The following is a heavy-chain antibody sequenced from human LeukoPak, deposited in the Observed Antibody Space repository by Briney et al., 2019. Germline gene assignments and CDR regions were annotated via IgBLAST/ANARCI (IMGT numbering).Heavy chain of an antibody. CDR2: IWYDGSNK. J-gene: IGHJ4*02. V-gene: IGHV3-33*01. D-gene: IGHD6-19*01. CDR3: VRESRGCSVGYFEY. CDR1: GFTFSSYG. Sequence: GRSLRLSCSATGFTFSSYGMHWVRQAPGKGLEWVAVIWYDGSNKYYADSVKGRFTISRDNSKNTLYLQRNSLRAEDTAVYYCVRESRGCSVGYFEYWAQGTLVTVPS.